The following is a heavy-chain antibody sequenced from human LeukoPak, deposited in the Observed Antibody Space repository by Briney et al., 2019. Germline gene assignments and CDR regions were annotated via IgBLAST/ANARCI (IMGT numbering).Heavy chain of an antibody. V-gene: IGHV1-2*02. J-gene: IGHJ4*02. D-gene: IGHD3-22*01. CDR3: AREESSGYYHY. Sequence: ASVKVSCKASGYTFTGYYMHWVRQAPGQGLEWMGWINPNSGGTSYAQKFQGRVTMTRDTSISTAYMELSRLRSDDTAVYYCAREESSGYYHYWGQGTLVTVSS. CDR2: INPNSGGT. CDR1: GYTFTGYY.